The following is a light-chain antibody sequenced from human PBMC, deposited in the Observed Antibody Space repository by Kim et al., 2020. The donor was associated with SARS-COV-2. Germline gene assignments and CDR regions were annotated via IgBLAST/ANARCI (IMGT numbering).Light chain of an antibody. J-gene: IGKJ1*01. V-gene: IGKV3-20*01. CDR1: QSVSSCY. Sequence: SSQGERAPRSGRASQSVSSCYLAGYQQRPGQGPRILSEGASSRATGIPDRCSGSGSGTDFTLTISRLEPEEVAVYYWHQYGSSPTFGQGTKVDIK. CDR3: HQYGSSPT. CDR2: GAS.